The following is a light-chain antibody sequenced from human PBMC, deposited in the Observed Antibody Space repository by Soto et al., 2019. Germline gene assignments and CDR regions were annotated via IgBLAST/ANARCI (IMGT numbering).Light chain of an antibody. Sequence: IVLTQTPLSLPVTPGEAASISCRSNQTLLDSEDGNTYLDWYLQKPGQSPQRLIYTLSHRPFGVTARFSGSGSGTDFTLKISRVEADDVGVYYCMQRKEFPWGFGQGTRVDIK. CDR2: TLS. V-gene: IGKV2-40*01. CDR1: QTLLDSEDGNTY. CDR3: MQRKEFPWG. J-gene: IGKJ1*01.